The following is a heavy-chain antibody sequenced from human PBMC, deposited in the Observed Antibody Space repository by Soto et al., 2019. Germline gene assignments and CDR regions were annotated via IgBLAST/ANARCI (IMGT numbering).Heavy chain of an antibody. Sequence: EVQLVESGGGLVQPGRSLRLSCAASGFTFDDYAMPWVRQAPGKGLEWVSGISWNSGSIGYADSVKGRFTISRDNAKNSLYLQMNSLRAEDTALYYCAKGRGGGVDYWGQGTLVTVSS. V-gene: IGHV3-9*01. CDR1: GFTFDDYA. J-gene: IGHJ4*02. D-gene: IGHD3-10*01. CDR2: ISWNSGSI. CDR3: AKGRGGGVDY.